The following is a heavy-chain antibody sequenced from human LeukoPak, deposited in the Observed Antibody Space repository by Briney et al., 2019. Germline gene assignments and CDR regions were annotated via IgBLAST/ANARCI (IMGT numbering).Heavy chain of an antibody. J-gene: IGHJ2*01. CDR3: ASRTYCGGVCYGWWFDL. D-gene: IGHD2-21*02. Sequence: GGSLRLSCAASGFTVSDNYVSWVRQAPGKGLEWVSDIYAAGTTDYADSAKGRFTMSGDISKNKLYLQMNTLRADDTAEYYCASRTYCGGVCYGWWFDLWGRGTLVTVSS. CDR1: GFTVSDNY. V-gene: IGHV3-66*01. CDR2: IYAAGTT.